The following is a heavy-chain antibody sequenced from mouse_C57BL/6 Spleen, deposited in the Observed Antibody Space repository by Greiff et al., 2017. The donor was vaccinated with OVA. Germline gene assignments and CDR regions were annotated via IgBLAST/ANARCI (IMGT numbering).Heavy chain of an antibody. Sequence: QVQLQQPGTELVKPGASVKLSCKASGYTFTSYWMHWVKQRPGQGLEWIGNINPSNGGTNYNEKFKSKATLTVDTSSSTAYMQLSSLTSEDSAVYYCARGGYYYGSSSWFAYWGQGTLVTVSA. CDR1: GYTFTSYW. CDR2: INPSNGGT. D-gene: IGHD1-1*01. CDR3: ARGGYYYGSSSWFAY. V-gene: IGHV1-53*01. J-gene: IGHJ3*01.